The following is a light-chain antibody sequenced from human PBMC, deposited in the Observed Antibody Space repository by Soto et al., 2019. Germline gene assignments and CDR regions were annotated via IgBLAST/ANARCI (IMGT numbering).Light chain of an antibody. CDR1: QSIGGS. CDR3: QQYSHNPYT. CDR2: DAS. J-gene: IGKJ2*01. Sequence: DIQMTQSPSTLSASVGDRVIITCRASQSIGGSLAWYQQKPGKAPDFLIYDASSLRDGVPSRFSGRGSGTEFNLTISSLQPDDFATYYCQQYSHNPYTFGQGTKAEI. V-gene: IGKV1-5*01.